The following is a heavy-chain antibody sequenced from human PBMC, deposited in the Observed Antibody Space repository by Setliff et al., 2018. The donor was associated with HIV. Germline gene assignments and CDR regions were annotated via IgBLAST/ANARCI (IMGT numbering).Heavy chain of an antibody. Sequence: SETLSLTCTVSGGLITNDGYYWTWIRQHPEKGLEWIGYIYFNGNTYYNPSLRIRATMSVDTSKNQFSLMLSSVTAADTAVYYCARVPRITTLRNAFDIWGQGTMVTVSS. J-gene: IGHJ3*02. V-gene: IGHV4-31*03. D-gene: IGHD3-3*01. CDR1: GGLITNDGYY. CDR3: ARVPRITTLRNAFDI. CDR2: IYFNGNT.